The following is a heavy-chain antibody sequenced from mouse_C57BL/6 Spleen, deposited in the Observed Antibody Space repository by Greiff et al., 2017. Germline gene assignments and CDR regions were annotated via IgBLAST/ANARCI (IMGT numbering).Heavy chain of an antibody. J-gene: IGHJ4*01. Sequence: VQLQESGAELVKPGASVKISCKASGYAFSSYWMNWVKQRPGKGLEWIGQIYPGDGDTDYNGKFKGKATLTADKSSSTAYMQLSSLTSEDSAVYFCARDGSRSLDYWGQGTSVTVSS. CDR2: IYPGDGDT. CDR1: GYAFSSYW. D-gene: IGHD1-1*01. V-gene: IGHV1-80*01. CDR3: ARDGSRSLDY.